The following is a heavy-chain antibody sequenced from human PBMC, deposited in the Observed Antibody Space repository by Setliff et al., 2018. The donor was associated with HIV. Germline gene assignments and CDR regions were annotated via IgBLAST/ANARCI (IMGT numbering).Heavy chain of an antibody. V-gene: IGHV3-48*04. CDR1: GFTFSSYS. D-gene: IGHD1-26*01. J-gene: IGHJ4*02. Sequence: GGSMRLSCVASGFTFSSYSMNWVRQAPGKGLEWLSYISSSGSTIYYADSVKGRFTVSRDNAKNSLYLQMNSLRAEDTAVYYCAKDRSGSYSFARDWGQGTLVTLSS. CDR3: AKDRSGSYSFARD. CDR2: ISSSGSTI.